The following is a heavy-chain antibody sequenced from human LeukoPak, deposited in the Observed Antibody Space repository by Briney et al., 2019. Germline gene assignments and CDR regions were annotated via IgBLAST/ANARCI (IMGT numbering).Heavy chain of an antibody. D-gene: IGHD5-24*01. CDR1: GESLNYYY. CDR3: ASGAWATRLHS. V-gene: IGHV4-34*12. CDR2: VFDGKTT. Sequence: SDTLSLTCAVYGESLNYYYWSWIHQSPEKGLEWIGEVFDGKTTNYNPSLKSRVTISAVTSSNQFSLNLKSVTAADTAVYYCASGAWATRLHSWAQGTLVIVSS. J-gene: IGHJ4*02.